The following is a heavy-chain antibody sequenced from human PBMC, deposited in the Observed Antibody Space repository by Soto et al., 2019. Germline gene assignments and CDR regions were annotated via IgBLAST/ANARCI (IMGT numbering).Heavy chain of an antibody. J-gene: IGHJ6*02. V-gene: IGHV3-23*01. Sequence: ESGGALEHPGGSLRLSCAASGFAFSTYAMTWVRQAPGKGLEWVSVISGSGGSSHYADSVKGRFTISRDNSKNTLFLQMNGLRAEDTAVYYCAKVTKRAAAGRYEYYKYGMDVWGQGTTVTVSS. CDR3: AKVTKRAAAGRYEYYKYGMDV. D-gene: IGHD6-13*01. CDR1: GFAFSTYA. CDR2: ISGSGGSS.